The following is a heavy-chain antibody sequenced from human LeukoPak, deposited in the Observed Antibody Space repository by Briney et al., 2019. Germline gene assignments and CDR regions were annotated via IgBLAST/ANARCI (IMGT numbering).Heavy chain of an antibody. CDR3: VRDIAAAGGFDY. CDR1: GGSFSGYY. Sequence: SETLSLTCGVYGGSFSGYYWSWIRQPPGKGLEWIGEINNSGSTNYDPSLKSRVTISVDTSKNQFSLKLSSVTAADTAVYYCVRDIAAAGGFDYWGQGTLVTVSS. CDR2: INNSGST. V-gene: IGHV4-34*01. D-gene: IGHD6-13*01. J-gene: IGHJ4*02.